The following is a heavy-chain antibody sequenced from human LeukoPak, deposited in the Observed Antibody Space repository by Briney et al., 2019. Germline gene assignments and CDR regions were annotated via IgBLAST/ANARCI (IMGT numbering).Heavy chain of an antibody. Sequence: GGSLRLSCVASGFALRNYEMNWVRQDPGKGLEWLAYISGSGSDIYFADSVKGRFTISRDNAKNSLYLQMNSLRPEDTALYYCSTDPRLLMYWGHGTLVTVSS. CDR1: GFALRNYE. CDR2: ISGSGSDI. D-gene: IGHD2-8*01. V-gene: IGHV3-48*03. CDR3: STDPRLLMY. J-gene: IGHJ4*01.